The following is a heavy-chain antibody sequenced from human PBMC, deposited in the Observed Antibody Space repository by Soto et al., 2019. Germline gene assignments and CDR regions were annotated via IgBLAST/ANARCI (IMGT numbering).Heavy chain of an antibody. D-gene: IGHD3-10*01. CDR2: ISYDGSNK. CDR3: AKEFNYGSGSYYKGYYGMDV. V-gene: IGHV3-30*18. Sequence: GGSLRLSCAASGFTFSSYGMHWVRQAPGKGLEWVAVISYDGSNKYYADSVKGRFTISRDNSKNTLYLQMNSLRAEDTAVYHCAKEFNYGSGSYYKGYYGMDVWGQGTTVTVSS. CDR1: GFTFSSYG. J-gene: IGHJ6*02.